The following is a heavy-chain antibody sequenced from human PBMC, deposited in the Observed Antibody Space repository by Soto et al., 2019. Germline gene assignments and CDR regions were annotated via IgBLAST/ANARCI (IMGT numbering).Heavy chain of an antibody. Sequence: QVQLQESGPGLVKPSETLSLTCTVSGGSISSYYWSWIRQPPGKGLEWIGYIYYSGSTNYNPSLKSRVTISVDTSKNQFSLKLSSVTAADTAVYYCARGYSSGGHYYYYMDVWGKGTTVTVSS. CDR2: IYYSGST. V-gene: IGHV4-59*01. D-gene: IGHD5-18*01. J-gene: IGHJ6*03. CDR1: GGSISSYY. CDR3: ARGYSSGGHYYYYMDV.